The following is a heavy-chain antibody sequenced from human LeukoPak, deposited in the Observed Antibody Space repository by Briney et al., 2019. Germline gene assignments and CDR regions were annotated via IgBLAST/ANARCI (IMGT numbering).Heavy chain of an antibody. CDR1: GFAFAVYP. CDR2: ISWNGGST. Sequence: GGSLRLSCAASGFAFAVYPMTWVRQAPGKGLEWVSDISWNGGSTAYADSVKGRFTISRDNAKNSLYLQMDSLRAEDTALYYCARRSGSYRFDYWGQGTLVTVSS. CDR3: ARRSGSYRFDY. J-gene: IGHJ4*02. V-gene: IGHV3-20*04. D-gene: IGHD1-26*01.